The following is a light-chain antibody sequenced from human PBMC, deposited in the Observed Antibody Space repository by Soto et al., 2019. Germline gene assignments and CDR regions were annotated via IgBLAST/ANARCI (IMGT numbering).Light chain of an antibody. CDR3: QEYNNWPRS. V-gene: IGKV3-15*01. CDR1: QSVSSN. CDR2: GAS. Sequence: EIVMTQSPATLSASPGERATLSCRASQSVSSNLAWYQQKPGQAPRLLIYGASTRATGIPARFSGIVSGTEFTHTISSLQSEDFAVYYCQEYNNWPRSVGQGTKVEIK. J-gene: IGKJ1*01.